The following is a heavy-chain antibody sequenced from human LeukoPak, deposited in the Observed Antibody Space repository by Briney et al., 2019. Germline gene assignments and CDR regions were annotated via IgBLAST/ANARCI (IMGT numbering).Heavy chain of an antibody. J-gene: IGHJ4*02. D-gene: IGHD4-17*01. Sequence: RASVKVSCKASGYTFTSYGISWVRQATGQGLEWMGWMNPNSGNTGYAQKFQGRVTMTRNTSISTAYMELSSLRSEDTAVYYCARYSPTVTGLNWGQGTLVTVSS. V-gene: IGHV1-8*02. CDR1: GYTFTSYG. CDR2: MNPNSGNT. CDR3: ARYSPTVTGLN.